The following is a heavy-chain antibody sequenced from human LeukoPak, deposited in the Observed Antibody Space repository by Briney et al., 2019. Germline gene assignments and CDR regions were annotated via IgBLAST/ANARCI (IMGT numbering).Heavy chain of an antibody. V-gene: IGHV3-33*01. J-gene: IGHJ4*02. CDR2: IWFDGSNI. CDR3: ARDSLPMAVTGPFDH. Sequence: GRSLRLSCAASGFNFSSYGMHWVRQAAGKGLEWVTSIWFDGSNIHYADSVKGRVIISRDNSKSALYLQMNSLRAEDTAIYYCARDSLPMAVTGPFDHWGQGALVTVSS. CDR1: GFNFSSYG. D-gene: IGHD6-19*01.